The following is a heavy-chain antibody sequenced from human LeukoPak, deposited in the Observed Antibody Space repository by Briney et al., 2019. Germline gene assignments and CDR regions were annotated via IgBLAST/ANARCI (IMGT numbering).Heavy chain of an antibody. Sequence: KPGGSLRLSCTASGLYFSNAWMNWVRQAPGKGLEWVGRIKSKLNSETTEFGAPVEGRFSISRDDSKNTVYLKMNNLKTEDTGIYYCVDLWSDADHWGQGTPVIVSS. J-gene: IGHJ4*02. D-gene: IGHD3-3*01. V-gene: IGHV3-15*07. CDR2: IKSKLNSETT. CDR3: VDLWSDADH. CDR1: GLYFSNAW.